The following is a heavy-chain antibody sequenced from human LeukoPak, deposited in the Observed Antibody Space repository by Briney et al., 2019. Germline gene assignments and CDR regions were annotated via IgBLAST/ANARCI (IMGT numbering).Heavy chain of an antibody. V-gene: IGHV4-4*09. CDR2: INTKGET. CDR1: GVSMSAYQ. J-gene: IGHJ4*02. D-gene: IGHD2-21*01. CDR3: ATSNDAKIAPFDH. Sequence: PSETLSLTCTVSGVSMSAYQWSWVRQSPEKGLEWIGCINTKGETSYNPSLKSRVTSSIDTSKSQFSLRLTSVTAADTAVYYCATSNDAKIAPFDHWGQGAPVTVSS.